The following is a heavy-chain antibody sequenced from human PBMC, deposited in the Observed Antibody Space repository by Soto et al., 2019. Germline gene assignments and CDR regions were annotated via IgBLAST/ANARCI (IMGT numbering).Heavy chain of an antibody. J-gene: IGHJ4*02. CDR3: AKDQQQLGEYFDY. CDR2: ISYDGSNK. CDR1: GFTFSSYG. D-gene: IGHD6-13*01. V-gene: IGHV3-30*18. Sequence: QVQLVESGGGVVQPGRSLRLSCAASGFTFSSYGMHWVRQAPGKGLEWVAVISYDGSNKHYADSVKGRFTISRDNSKNTLYLQMNSLRAEDTAVYYCAKDQQQLGEYFDYWGQGTLVTVSS.